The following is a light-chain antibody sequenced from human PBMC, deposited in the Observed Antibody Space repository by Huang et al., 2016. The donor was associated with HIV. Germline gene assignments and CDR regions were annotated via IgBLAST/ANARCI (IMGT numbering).Light chain of an antibody. CDR3: QQYYSTLYT. Sequence: DIVMTQSPNSLAVSLGERATLNCKSSQSVLYSPNNKNYLAWYQQKPGQPPKLLIYWASTRESGVPDRFSGSGSGTDFTLTISTLQAEDVAVYYCQQYYSTLYTFGQGTKLEIK. J-gene: IGKJ2*01. CDR1: QSVLYSPNNKNY. V-gene: IGKV4-1*01. CDR2: WAS.